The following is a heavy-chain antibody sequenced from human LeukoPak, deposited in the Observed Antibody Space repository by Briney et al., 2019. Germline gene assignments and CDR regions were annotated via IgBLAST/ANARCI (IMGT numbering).Heavy chain of an antibody. CDR2: MNPNSGNT. CDR3: ARSRGIAALDAFDI. CDR1: GHTFTSYD. V-gene: IGHV1-8*03. J-gene: IGHJ3*02. Sequence: ASVKVSCKASGHTFTSYDINWVRQATGQGLEWMGWMNPNSGNTGYAQKFQGRVTITRNTSISTAYMELSSLRSEDTAVYYCARSRGIAALDAFDIWGQGTMVTVSS. D-gene: IGHD6-13*01.